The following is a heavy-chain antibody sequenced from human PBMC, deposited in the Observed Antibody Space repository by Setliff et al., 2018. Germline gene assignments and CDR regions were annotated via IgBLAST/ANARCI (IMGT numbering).Heavy chain of an antibody. Sequence: PGESLTISCKGSGYNFTTYWTGWVRQMPGKGLEWMGIIHPGDSDTRYSPSFQGQVTISVDKSISTAYLQWSSLKASDTAMYYCASTDYDTSGYYYVADAFDIWGQGTMVTVSS. CDR2: IHPGDSDT. D-gene: IGHD3-22*01. CDR3: ASTDYDTSGYYYVADAFDI. V-gene: IGHV5-51*01. CDR1: GYNFTTYW. J-gene: IGHJ3*02.